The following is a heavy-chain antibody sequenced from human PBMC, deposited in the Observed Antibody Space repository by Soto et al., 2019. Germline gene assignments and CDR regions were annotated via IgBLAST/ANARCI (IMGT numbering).Heavy chain of an antibody. V-gene: IGHV4-59*01. J-gene: IGHJ4*02. Sequence: PSETLSLTCTVSGGSISTYYWSWIRQSPGKGLEMIGYVSYIGTIYNPSLRSRLTISLDTSRNQFSLELSSVTAADTAVYYCARMPFTGTNPPFDYWGQGTLVTVSS. CDR3: ARMPFTGTNPPFDY. D-gene: IGHD2-8*02. CDR2: VSYIGT. CDR1: GGSISTYY.